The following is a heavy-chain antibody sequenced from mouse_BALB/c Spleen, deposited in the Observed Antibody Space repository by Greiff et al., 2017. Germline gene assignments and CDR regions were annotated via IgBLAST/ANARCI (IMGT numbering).Heavy chain of an antibody. CDR1: GYTFTSYW. V-gene: IGHV1-69*01. CDR2: IYPSDSYT. D-gene: IGHD2-10*01. CDR3: TREAYYGNLFAY. J-gene: IGHJ3*01. Sequence: VQLQQPGAELVRPGASVKLSCKASGYTFTSYWINWVKQRPGQGLEWIGNIYPSDSYTNYNQKFKDKTTLTVDKSSSTAYMQLSSPTSEDSAVYYCTREAYYGNLFAYWGQGTLVTVSA.